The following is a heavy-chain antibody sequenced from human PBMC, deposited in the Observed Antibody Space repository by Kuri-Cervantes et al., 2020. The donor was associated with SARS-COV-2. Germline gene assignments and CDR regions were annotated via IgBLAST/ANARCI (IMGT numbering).Heavy chain of an antibody. V-gene: IGHV5-51*01. D-gene: IGHD3-9*01. CDR3: ARGHKRFYDILTGYYSGEGMDV. CDR1: GYSLTSYW. CDR2: IYPGDSDT. J-gene: IGHJ6*02. Sequence: GESLKISCKGSGYSLTSYWIGWVRQMPGKGLEWMGIIYPGDSDTRYSPSFQGQVTISADKSISTAYLQWSSLKASDTAMYYCARGHKRFYDILTGYYSGEGMDVWGQGTTVTVSS.